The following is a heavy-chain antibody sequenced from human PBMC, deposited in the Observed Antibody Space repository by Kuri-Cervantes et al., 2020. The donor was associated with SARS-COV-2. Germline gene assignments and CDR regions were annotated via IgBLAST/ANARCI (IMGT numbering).Heavy chain of an antibody. D-gene: IGHD6-13*01. CDR2: IYYSGST. Sequence: SETLSLTCTVSGGSISSYYWSWIRQPPGKGLEWIGYIYYSGSTNYNPSLKSRVTISVDTSKNQFSLKLSSVTAADTAVYYCASPSGVWQQLSVHPPAADAFDIWGQGTMVTVSS. J-gene: IGHJ3*02. CDR1: GGSISSYY. V-gene: IGHV4-59*08. CDR3: ASPSGVWQQLSVHPPAADAFDI.